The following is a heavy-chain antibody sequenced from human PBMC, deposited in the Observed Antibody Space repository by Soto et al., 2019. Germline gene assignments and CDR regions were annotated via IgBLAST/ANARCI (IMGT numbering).Heavy chain of an antibody. CDR1: GFTFSSYA. CDR2: ISGSGGST. Sequence: GGSLRLSCAASGFTFSSYAMSWVRQAPGKGPEWVSAISGSGGSTYYADSVKGRFTISRDNSKNTLYLQMNSLRAEDTAVYYCAKDRDIVLMVYAETPLGFDYWGQGTLVTVSS. CDR3: AKDRDIVLMVYAETPLGFDY. D-gene: IGHD2-8*01. J-gene: IGHJ4*02. V-gene: IGHV3-23*01.